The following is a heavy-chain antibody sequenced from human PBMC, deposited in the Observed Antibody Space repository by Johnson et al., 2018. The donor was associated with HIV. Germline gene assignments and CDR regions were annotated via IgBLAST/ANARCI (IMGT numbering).Heavy chain of an antibody. D-gene: IGHD1-26*01. CDR1: GFTFSDYA. V-gene: IGHV3-30-3*01. CDR3: AREGSGSWVDACDI. CDR2: ISDDGSNK. Sequence: QVQLVESGGGLVQPGRSLTLSCVGSGFTFSDYAIHWVRQAPGKGLEWVAVISDDGSNKYYADSVKGRFTISRDNSENTLYLQMKSLRTEDTAVYYCAREGSGSWVDACDIWGQGTMVTVSS. J-gene: IGHJ3*02.